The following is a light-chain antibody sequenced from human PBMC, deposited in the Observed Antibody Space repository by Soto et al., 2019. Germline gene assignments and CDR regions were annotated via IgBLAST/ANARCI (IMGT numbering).Light chain of an antibody. CDR1: QGISTN. CDR2: SAS. J-gene: IGKJ4*01. V-gene: IGKV3-15*01. Sequence: EVVMTQSPVTLSVSPGESATLSCRASQGISTNLAWYQQKPGQAPRLLIYSASTGATGIPAKFSASGFGTEFTLTIRSLQSEDFAVYYCQQDNSWPFTFGGGTKVEI. CDR3: QQDNSWPFT.